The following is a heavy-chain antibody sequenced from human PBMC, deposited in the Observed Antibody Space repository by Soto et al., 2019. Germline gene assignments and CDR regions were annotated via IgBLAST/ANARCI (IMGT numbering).Heavy chain of an antibody. CDR1: GFIFSSYG. V-gene: IGHV3-23*01. J-gene: IGHJ4*02. CDR3: VKLRLGDRHSWGDY. D-gene: IGHD2-21*01. Sequence: EVQLLESGGGLVQPGGSLRLSCTASGFIFSSYGMSWVRQSPGKGLEWVSAISGNPDSTYYADSVKGRFTISRDNSKNTLYLQMNSLRVEDTAVYYCVKLRLGDRHSWGDYWGQGTLVTVSS. CDR2: ISGNPDST.